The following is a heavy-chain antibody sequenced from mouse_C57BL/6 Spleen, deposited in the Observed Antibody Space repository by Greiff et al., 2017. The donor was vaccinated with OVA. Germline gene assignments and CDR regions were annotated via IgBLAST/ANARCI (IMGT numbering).Heavy chain of an antibody. D-gene: IGHD2-1*01. CDR2: INPYNGDT. CDR1: GYSFTGYF. V-gene: IGHV1-20*01. J-gene: IGHJ4*01. CDR3: ARSYYGKGDYAMDY. Sequence: EVQLQQSGPELVKPGDSVKISCKASGYSFTGYFMNWVMQSHGKSLEWIGRINPYNGDTFYNQKFKGKATLTVDKSSSTAHMELRSLTSEDSAVYYCARSYYGKGDYAMDYWGQGTSVTVSS.